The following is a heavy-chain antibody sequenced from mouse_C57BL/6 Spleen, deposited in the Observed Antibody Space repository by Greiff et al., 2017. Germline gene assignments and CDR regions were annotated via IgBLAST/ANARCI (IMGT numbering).Heavy chain of an antibody. Sequence: QVQLKQSGAELVRPGTSVKVSCKASGYAFTNYLIEWVKQRPGQGLEWIGVINPGSGGTNYNEKFKGKATLTADKSSSTAYMQLSSLTSEDSAVYFGARSDYYGSRGAMDYWGQGTSVTVSS. J-gene: IGHJ4*01. V-gene: IGHV1-54*01. CDR2: INPGSGGT. D-gene: IGHD1-1*01. CDR3: ARSDYYGSRGAMDY. CDR1: GYAFTNYL.